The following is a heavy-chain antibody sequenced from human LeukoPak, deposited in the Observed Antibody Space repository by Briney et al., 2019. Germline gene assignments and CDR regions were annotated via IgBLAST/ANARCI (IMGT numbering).Heavy chain of an antibody. V-gene: IGHV4-59*01. D-gene: IGHD7-27*01. CDR3: ARAPNWPYYYYYYMDV. CDR2: IYYSGST. CDR1: GGSISSYY. J-gene: IGHJ6*03. Sequence: SETLSLTCTVSGGSISSYYWSWIRQPPGKGLVWIGDIYYSGSTNYNPSLKSRVTISVDTSKNQFSLKLSSVTAADTAVYYCARAPNWPYYYYYYMDVWGKGTTVTVSS.